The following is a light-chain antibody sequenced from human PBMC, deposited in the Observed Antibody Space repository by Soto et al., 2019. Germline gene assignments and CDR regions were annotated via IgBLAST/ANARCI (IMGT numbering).Light chain of an antibody. CDR2: AAS. CDR3: QQSNSFPRT. Sequence: DIQMTQSPSFVSASVGDSVTITCRASQAVSTWLAWYQQKPGGAPRLLIYAASTSQSGVPSRFSGSGSGTDFTLTIRSLQPEDFATYYCQQSNSFPRTFGGGTKVDIK. CDR1: QAVSTW. V-gene: IGKV1-12*01. J-gene: IGKJ4*01.